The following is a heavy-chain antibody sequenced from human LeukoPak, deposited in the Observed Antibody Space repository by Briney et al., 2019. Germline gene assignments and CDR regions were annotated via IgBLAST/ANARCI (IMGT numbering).Heavy chain of an antibody. CDR1: GYRFTSYW. CDR3: ARRPLCSTSSCYDFDY. J-gene: IGHJ4*02. CDR2: IYPGDSDT. V-gene: IGHV5-51*01. Sequence: RGESLKISCKGSGYRFTSYWIGWVRQMPGKGLEWMGIIYPGDSDTRYSPSFQGQVTISADKSINTAYLQWSSLRASDTAMYYCARRPLCSTSSCYDFDYWGQGTLVTVSS. D-gene: IGHD2-2*01.